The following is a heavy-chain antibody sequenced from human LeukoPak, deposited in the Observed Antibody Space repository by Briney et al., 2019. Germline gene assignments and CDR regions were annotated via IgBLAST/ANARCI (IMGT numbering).Heavy chain of an antibody. CDR1: GFTFSSYA. CDR3: AKGYCSSTSCCPYYFDY. Sequence: GGSLRLSCAASGFTFSSYAMSWVRQAPGKGLEWVSAISASGGSTHYADSVKGRFTISRDNSKNTLYLQMNSLRAEDTAVYYCAKGYCSSTSCCPYYFDYWGQGTLVTVSS. CDR2: ISASGGST. J-gene: IGHJ4*02. D-gene: IGHD2-2*01. V-gene: IGHV3-23*01.